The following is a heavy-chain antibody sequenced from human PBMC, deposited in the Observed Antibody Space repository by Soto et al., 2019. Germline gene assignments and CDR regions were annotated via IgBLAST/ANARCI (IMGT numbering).Heavy chain of an antibody. CDR2: MNPNSGNT. Sequence: ASVKVSCKASGYTFTSYDINWVRQATGQGLEWMGWMNPNSGNTGYAQKFQGRVTMTRNTSISTAYMELSSLRSEDTAVYYCARGRTGTIFGVVKYYFDHWGQGTPVTVSS. CDR3: ARGRTGTIFGVVKYYFDH. V-gene: IGHV1-8*01. D-gene: IGHD3-3*01. CDR1: GYTFTSYD. J-gene: IGHJ4*02.